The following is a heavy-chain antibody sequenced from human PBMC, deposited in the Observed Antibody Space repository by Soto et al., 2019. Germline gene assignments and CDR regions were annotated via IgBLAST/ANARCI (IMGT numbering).Heavy chain of an antibody. J-gene: IGHJ4*02. CDR3: AKDRGQPSSGYQGDY. CDR1: GFTFSSYA. V-gene: IGHV3-23*01. Sequence: SGGSLRLSCAASGFTFSSYAMSWVRQAPGKGLEWVSAISGSGGSTYYADSVKGRFTISRDNSKNTLYLQMNSLRAEDTAVYYCAKDRGQPSSGYQGDYWGQGTLVTVSS. D-gene: IGHD3-22*01. CDR2: ISGSGGST.